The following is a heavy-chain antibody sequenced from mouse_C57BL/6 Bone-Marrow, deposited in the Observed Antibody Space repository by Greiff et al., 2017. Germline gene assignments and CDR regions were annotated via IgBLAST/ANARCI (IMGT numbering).Heavy chain of an antibody. J-gene: IGHJ1*03. CDR2: SRNKANDYTT. CDR3: ARDVGTVVATDWYFDV. D-gene: IGHD1-1*01. V-gene: IGHV7-1*01. CDR1: GFTFSDFY. Sequence: EVKLMDSGGGLVQSGRSLRLSCATSGFTFSDFYMEWVRQAPGTGLEWIAASRNKANDYTTEYSASVKGRFIVSRDTSQSILYLQMNALRAEDTAIYYCARDVGTVVATDWYFDVWGTGTTVTVSS.